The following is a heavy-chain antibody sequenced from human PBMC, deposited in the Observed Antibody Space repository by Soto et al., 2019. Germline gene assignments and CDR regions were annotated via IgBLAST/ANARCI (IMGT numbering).Heavy chain of an antibody. CDR3: ATVITATRYFAY. V-gene: IGHV4-30-2*01. Sequence: SETLSLTCTVSGGSIGNDDYSWSWVRQPPGKGLEWIGYIYHSGTTYYNPSLTSRVTISVDGSNNQFSLKLTSMTAADTAVYYCATVITATRYFAYCGHGSLVTVAA. CDR2: IYHSGTT. CDR1: GGSIGNDDYS. J-gene: IGHJ4*01. D-gene: IGHD2-15*01.